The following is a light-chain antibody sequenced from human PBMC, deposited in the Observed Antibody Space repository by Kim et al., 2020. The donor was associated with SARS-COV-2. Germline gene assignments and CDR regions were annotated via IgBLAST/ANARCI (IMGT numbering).Light chain of an antibody. CDR1: PSNIGGNS. CDR3: AAWDDSLNGVV. J-gene: IGLJ2*01. V-gene: IGLV1-44*01. Sequence: QSPSASGTPGQRVTISCSGSPSNIGGNSVHWYQQLSGAAPKLLIYDNNRRPSGVPDRFSGSKSGSSASLAISGVQSDDEADYHCAAWDDSLNGVVFGGGTQLTVL. CDR2: DNN.